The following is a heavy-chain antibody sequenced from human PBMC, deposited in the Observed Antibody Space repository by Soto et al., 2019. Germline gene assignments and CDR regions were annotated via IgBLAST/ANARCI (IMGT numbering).Heavy chain of an antibody. J-gene: IGHJ3*02. CDR1: GFTFSSFG. D-gene: IGHD3-3*02. V-gene: IGHV3-33*01. CDR3: ARDRHFRGGPDDI. CDR2: IWHDGTFT. Sequence: QVQLVESGGGVVQSGRSPRLSCAASGFTFSSFGMHWVRQAPGKGLEWVALIWHDGTFTHYADSVKGRFTISRDNSKNMLYLQMNSVRADDTAVYYCARDRHFRGGPDDIWGQGTMVTVSS.